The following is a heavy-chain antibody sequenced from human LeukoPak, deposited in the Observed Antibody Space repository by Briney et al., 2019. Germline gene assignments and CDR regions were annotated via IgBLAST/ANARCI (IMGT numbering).Heavy chain of an antibody. CDR1: GGSISSSSYY. CDR2: IYYSGST. Sequence: SETLSLTCTVSGGSISSSSYYWGWIRQPPGKGLEWIGSIYYSGSTNYNPSLKSRDTISVDTSKNQFSLKLSSVTAADTAVYYCAVTIAAAGTIFDYWGQGTLVTVSS. V-gene: IGHV4-39*07. D-gene: IGHD6-13*01. J-gene: IGHJ4*02. CDR3: AVTIAAAGTIFDY.